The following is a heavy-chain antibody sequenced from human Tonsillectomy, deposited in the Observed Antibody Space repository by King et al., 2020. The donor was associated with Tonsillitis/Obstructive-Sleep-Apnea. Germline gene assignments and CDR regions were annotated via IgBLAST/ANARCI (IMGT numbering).Heavy chain of an antibody. CDR2: ISYDGSTK. V-gene: IGHV3-30*04. CDR3: SRAGNIVTAFDI. Sequence: VQLVESGGGVVQPGRSLRLSCAASRFTFSSYAMHWVRQAPGKGLEWVPVISYDGSTKYYADSVKGRFTVSRDNSKNTLYLQMNSLRAEDTAVYYCSRAGNIVTAFDIWGQGTLVTVSS. CDR1: RFTFSSYA. D-gene: IGHD2/OR15-2a*01. J-gene: IGHJ3*02.